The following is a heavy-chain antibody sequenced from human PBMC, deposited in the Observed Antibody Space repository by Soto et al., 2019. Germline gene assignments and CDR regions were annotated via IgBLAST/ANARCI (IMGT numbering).Heavy chain of an antibody. CDR1: GGTFSSYA. D-gene: IGHD2-15*01. CDR2: IIPIFGTA. V-gene: IGHV1-69*12. CDR3: ARDLDGGNEGDDAFDI. Sequence: QVQLVQSGAEVKKPGSSVKVSCKASGGTFSSYAISWVRQAPGQGLEWMGGIIPIFGTANYAQKFQGRVTINADESTSTAYMELSSLRSEDTAVYYCARDLDGGNEGDDAFDIWGQGTMVTVSS. J-gene: IGHJ3*02.